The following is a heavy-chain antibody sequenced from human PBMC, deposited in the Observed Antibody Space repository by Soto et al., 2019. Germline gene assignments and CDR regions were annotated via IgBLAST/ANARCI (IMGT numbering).Heavy chain of an antibody. D-gene: IGHD6-6*01. CDR3: ARTMKYSSSSVFDY. V-gene: IGHV4-34*01. CDR1: GGSFSGYY. J-gene: IGHJ4*02. CDR2: INHSGST. Sequence: SETLSLTCAVYGGSFSGYYWSWIRQPPGKGLEWIGEINHSGSTNYNPSLKSRVTISVDTSKNQFSLKLSSVTAADTAVYYCARTMKYSSSSVFDYWGQGTLVTVSS.